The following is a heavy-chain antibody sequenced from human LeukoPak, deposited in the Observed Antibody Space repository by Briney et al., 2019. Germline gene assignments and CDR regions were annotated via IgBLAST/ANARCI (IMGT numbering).Heavy chain of an antibody. V-gene: IGHV4-34*01. CDR3: ARATTGLRGEYSSSWYRWRADYYYYYMDV. CDR2: INHSGST. D-gene: IGHD6-13*01. J-gene: IGHJ6*03. CDR1: GVSFSGYY. Sequence: PSETLSLTCAVYGVSFSGYYWSWLRQPPGKGLEWIGEINHSGSTNYNPSLKSRVTISVDTSKNQFSLKLSSVTAADTAVYYCARATTGLRGEYSSSWYRWRADYYYYYMDVWGKGTTVTISS.